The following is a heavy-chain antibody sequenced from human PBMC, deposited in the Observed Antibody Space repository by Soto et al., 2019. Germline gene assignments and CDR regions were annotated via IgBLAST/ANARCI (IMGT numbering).Heavy chain of an antibody. J-gene: IGHJ5*02. Sequence: GGSLRLSCAASGFTFSNYNMNWVRQAPGMGLEWVANIKQDGSEKYYVDSVKGRFTISRDNAKNSLYLQMNSLRAEDTAVYYCARDRYSSSGGWFDPWGQGTLVTVSS. CDR3: ARDRYSSSGGWFDP. CDR1: GFTFSNYN. D-gene: IGHD6-6*01. V-gene: IGHV3-7*01. CDR2: IKQDGSEK.